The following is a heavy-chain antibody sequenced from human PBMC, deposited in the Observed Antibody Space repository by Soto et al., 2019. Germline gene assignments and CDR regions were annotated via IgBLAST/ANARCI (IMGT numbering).Heavy chain of an antibody. CDR2: ISSDGSVK. CDR3: AKDIGSNSGLGSDV. V-gene: IGHV3-30*18. D-gene: IGHD6-19*01. Sequence: QPGVSLRLSCAASGFSFTRYGMHWFRQAPGKGLEWVAVISSDGSVKYYADSVKGRFTISKDNSKNTLYLQMNSLRTEDAAMYYCAKDIGSNSGLGSDVWGQGTTVTVSS. CDR1: GFSFTRYG. J-gene: IGHJ6*02.